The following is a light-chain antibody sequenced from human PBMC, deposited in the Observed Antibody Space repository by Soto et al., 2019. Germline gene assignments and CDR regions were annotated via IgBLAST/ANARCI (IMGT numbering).Light chain of an antibody. Sequence: QSALTQPASVSGSPGQSITISCTGTSSDVGNYKYVSWFQQHPGEAPKLMIYEVSNRPSGVSNRFSASKSDTTASLTISGLQAEDEADYYCSSYTSSNIWVFGGGTKLTVL. CDR1: SSDVGNYKY. CDR2: EVS. CDR3: SSYTSSNIWV. V-gene: IGLV2-14*01. J-gene: IGLJ3*02.